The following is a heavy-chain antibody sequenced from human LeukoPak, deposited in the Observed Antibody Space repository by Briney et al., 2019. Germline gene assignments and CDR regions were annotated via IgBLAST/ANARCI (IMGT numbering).Heavy chain of an antibody. CDR2: IFYSGNT. Sequence: PSETLSLTCTVSGVSISSYYWSWIRQPPGKGLEWIGYIFYSGNTIYSPSLRSRVTISADTSKNHFSLRLRSVTAADTAVYYCARLAAISGSDYPDDWSQGTLVTVSS. V-gene: IGHV4-59*08. CDR3: ARLAAISGSDYPDD. J-gene: IGHJ4*02. D-gene: IGHD1-26*01. CDR1: GVSISSYY.